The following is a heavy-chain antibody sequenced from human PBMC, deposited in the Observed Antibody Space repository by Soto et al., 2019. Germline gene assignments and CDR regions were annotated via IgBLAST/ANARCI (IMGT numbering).Heavy chain of an antibody. CDR3: TRSGGRYSFGH. D-gene: IGHD1-26*01. CDR1: GFTLSGSA. Sequence: EVQLVESGGGLVQPGESLKLSCAASGFTLSGSAVHWVRQASGKGLEWVGRIRSKTHSYATEYIASVKCRFTMSRDDSNTNAELQMNGLKTDDTAVYYCTRSGGRYSFGHWGQGTLVTVSS. J-gene: IGHJ4*02. V-gene: IGHV3-73*02. CDR2: IRSKTHSYAT.